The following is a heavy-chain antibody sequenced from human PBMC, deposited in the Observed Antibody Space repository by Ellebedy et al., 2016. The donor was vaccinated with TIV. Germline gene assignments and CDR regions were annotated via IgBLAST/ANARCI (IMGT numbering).Heavy chain of an antibody. CDR3: ARSLEY. J-gene: IGHJ4*02. CDR1: GGSISSGDYY. Sequence: MPSETLSPTCTVPGGSISSGDYYWSWIRQPPGKGLEWIGYIYYSGRSYYNPSLKSRVTISVDTSKNQFSLKLGSVTAADTAVYYCARSLEYWGQGTLVTVSS. V-gene: IGHV4-30-4*08. CDR2: IYYSGRS.